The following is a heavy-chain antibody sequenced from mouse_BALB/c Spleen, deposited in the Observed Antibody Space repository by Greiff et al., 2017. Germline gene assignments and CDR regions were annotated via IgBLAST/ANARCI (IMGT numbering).Heavy chain of an antibody. D-gene: IGHD1-1*01. CDR1: GFTFSSYG. Sequence: EVQRVESGGGLVQPGGSLKLSCAASGFTFSSYGMSWVRQTPDKRLELVATINSNGGSTYYPDSVKGRFTISRDNAKNTLYLQMSSLKSEDTAMYYCARDTYITTVVFDYWGQGTTLTVSS. CDR2: INSNGGST. V-gene: IGHV5-6-3*01. J-gene: IGHJ2*01. CDR3: ARDTYITTVVFDY.